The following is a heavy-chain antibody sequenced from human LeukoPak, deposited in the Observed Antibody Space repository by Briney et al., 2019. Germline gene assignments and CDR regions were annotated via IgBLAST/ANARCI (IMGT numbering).Heavy chain of an antibody. D-gene: IGHD3-22*01. J-gene: IGHJ6*03. V-gene: IGHV3-73*01. CDR3: TRNSFYYYDSSGYYYEPDYYYHYYYMDV. CDR2: IRSKANSYAT. CDR1: EFTFSGSA. Sequence: GGSLKLSCVASEFTFSGSAMHWVRQASGKGLEWVGRIRSKANSYATAYAASVKGRFTISRDDSKNTAYLQMNSLKTEDTAVYYCTRNSFYYYDSSGYYYEPDYYYHYYYMDVWGKGTTVTVSS.